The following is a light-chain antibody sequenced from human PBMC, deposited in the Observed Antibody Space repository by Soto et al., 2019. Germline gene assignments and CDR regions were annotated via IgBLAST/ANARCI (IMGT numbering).Light chain of an antibody. CDR1: QSVGTY. V-gene: IGKV3-11*01. J-gene: IGKJ3*01. CDR2: GAS. Sequence: VVMTHSPATLSVSPVERATLSFRASQSVGTYLTWYQQKPGQAPRLLIYGASNRATGIPARFSGSGSGTDFTLTISSLEPEDFAVYFCQQRSTWPLTFGPGTKVDIK. CDR3: QQRSTWPLT.